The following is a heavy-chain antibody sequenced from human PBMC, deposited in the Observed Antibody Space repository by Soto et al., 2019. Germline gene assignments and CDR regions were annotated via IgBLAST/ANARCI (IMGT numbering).Heavy chain of an antibody. CDR1: GASIHNGGHF. CDR3: Y. Sequence: SETLSLTCSVSGASIHNGGHFWSWIRQSPGRGLEWIGHIHNSGSPYNNPSLRNRVTISADTSMNQFSLKIEDKAMYYCTAGVGYWGQGILVTVSS. V-gene: IGHV4-30-4*02. CDR2: IHNSGSP. D-gene: IGHD2-8*01. J-gene: IGHJ4*02.